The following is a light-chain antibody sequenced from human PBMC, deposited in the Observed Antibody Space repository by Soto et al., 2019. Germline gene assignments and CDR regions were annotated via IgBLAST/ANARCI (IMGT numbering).Light chain of an antibody. J-gene: IGKJ1*01. V-gene: IGKV2-30*01. CDR2: KAS. CDR1: QSLVFTDGNTY. CDR3: TQGAGWPRT. Sequence: EAVMTQSPLSLHVSLGQPASISCRSSQSLVFTDGNTYLEWFHQRPGQAPRRLIDKASTRDSGVPDRLSVSWSGTDFTLKISRGEAEDVGVHYCTQGAGWPRTFGQGTKVEVE.